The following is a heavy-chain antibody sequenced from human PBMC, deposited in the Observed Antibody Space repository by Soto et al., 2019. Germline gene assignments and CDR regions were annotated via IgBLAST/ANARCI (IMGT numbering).Heavy chain of an antibody. CDR2: IYYSGNT. CDR1: GGSISSSNYY. V-gene: IGHV4-39*02. CDR3: ARIDYDSSAYYLQYFDY. Sequence: SETLSLTCTVSGGSISSSNYYWGWIRQPPGKGLEWIGSIYYSGNTYYNPSLKSRVTISVDTSKNHFSLTLNSVTAADTAVYYCARIDYDSSAYYLQYFDYWGQGTRVTVSS. D-gene: IGHD3-22*01. J-gene: IGHJ4*02.